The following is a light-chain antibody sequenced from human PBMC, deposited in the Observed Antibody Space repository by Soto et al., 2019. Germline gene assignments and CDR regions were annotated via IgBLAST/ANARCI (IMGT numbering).Light chain of an antibody. J-gene: IGKJ1*01. V-gene: IGKV1-6*01. CDR1: QAIRND. CDR2: AAS. Sequence: AIQMTQSPSSLSASVGDRVTITCRASQAIRNDVAWYQQKAGKAPKLLIAAASILQSGVPSRFSGRGSGTDFTLTISSLQSEDLGTYSCLQDYNYPWTFGQGTKVAIK. CDR3: LQDYNYPWT.